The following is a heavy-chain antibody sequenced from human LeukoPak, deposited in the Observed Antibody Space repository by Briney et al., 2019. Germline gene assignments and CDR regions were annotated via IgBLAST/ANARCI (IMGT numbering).Heavy chain of an antibody. CDR3: ARVFGNYYDKTRNNWFDP. V-gene: IGHV1-18*04. J-gene: IGHJ5*02. Sequence: GASVKVSCKASGYTFTGYYMHWVRQAPGQGLEWMGWISAYNGNTNYAQKLQGRVTMTTDTSTSTAYMELRSLRSDDTAVYYCARVFGNYYDKTRNNWFDPWGQGTLVTVSS. CDR1: GYTFTGYY. D-gene: IGHD3-22*01. CDR2: ISAYNGNT.